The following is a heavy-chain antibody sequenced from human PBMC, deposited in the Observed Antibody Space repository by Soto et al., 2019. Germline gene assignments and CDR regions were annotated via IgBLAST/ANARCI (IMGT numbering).Heavy chain of an antibody. V-gene: IGHV4-31*03. CDR2: IYYSGST. CDR1: GDSISSGGYY. CDR3: ARGSTVAAILFDY. Sequence: QVQLQESGPGLVKPSQTLSLTCTVSGDSISSGGYYWSWIRQHPGKGLEWIGYIYYSGSTYYNPSLKCRVIISVDMSKNQFSLKLSSVTAADTAVYYCARGSTVAAILFDYWSQGTLVTVSS. J-gene: IGHJ4*02. D-gene: IGHD2-15*01.